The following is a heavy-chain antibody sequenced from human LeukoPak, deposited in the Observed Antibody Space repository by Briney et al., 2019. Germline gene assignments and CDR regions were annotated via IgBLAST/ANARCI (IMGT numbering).Heavy chain of an antibody. Sequence: GGSLRLSCAASGFTFSSYWMSWVRQAPGKGLEWVANIKQDGSEKYYVDSVKGRFTISRDNAKNSLYLQMNSLRAEDTAVYYCARDQSRVTIFGVVIPLDAFDIWGQGTMVTASS. V-gene: IGHV3-7*01. CDR2: IKQDGSEK. J-gene: IGHJ3*02. CDR1: GFTFSSYW. D-gene: IGHD3-3*01. CDR3: ARDQSRVTIFGVVIPLDAFDI.